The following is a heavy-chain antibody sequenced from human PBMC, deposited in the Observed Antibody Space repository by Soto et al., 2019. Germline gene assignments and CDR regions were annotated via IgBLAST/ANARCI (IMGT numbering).Heavy chain of an antibody. J-gene: IGHJ6*02. Sequence: QVQLVQSGAEVKKPGSSVKVSCKASGGTFSSYAISWVRQAPGQGLEWMGGIIPIFGTANYAQKFQGRVTITADESTSTAYMELSSLRSEDTAVYYCARRCFAGIGATNYGMDVWGQGTTVTVSS. CDR2: IIPIFGTA. D-gene: IGHD3-10*02. CDR3: ARRCFAGIGATNYGMDV. CDR1: GGTFSSYA. V-gene: IGHV1-69*01.